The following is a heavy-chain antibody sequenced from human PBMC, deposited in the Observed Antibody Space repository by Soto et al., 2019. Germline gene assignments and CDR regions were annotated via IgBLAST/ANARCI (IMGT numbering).Heavy chain of an antibody. D-gene: IGHD2-2*01. Sequence: GGSLRLSCAASGFTFSSYAMSWVRQAPGKGLEWVSAISGSGGSTYYADSVKGRFTISRDNSKNTLYLQMNSLRAEDTAVYYCAKSFYCSSTSCPDDAFDIWGQGTMVTVSS. J-gene: IGHJ3*02. CDR2: ISGSGGST. CDR1: GFTFSSYA. CDR3: AKSFYCSSTSCPDDAFDI. V-gene: IGHV3-23*01.